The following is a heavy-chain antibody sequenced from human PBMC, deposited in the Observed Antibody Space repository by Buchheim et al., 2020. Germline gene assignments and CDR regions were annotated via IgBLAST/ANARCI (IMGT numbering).Heavy chain of an antibody. CDR2: INHSGST. CDR1: GGSFSGYY. Sequence: QVQLQQWGAGLLKPSETLSLTCAVYGGSFSGYYWSWIRQPPGKGLEWIGEINHSGSTNYNPSLKSRVTISVDTSKNQFFLKLSSVTAADTAVYYCARMVNSRDSFDDYDSSGYLPNDYWGQGTL. D-gene: IGHD3-22*01. J-gene: IGHJ4*02. V-gene: IGHV4-34*01. CDR3: ARMVNSRDSFDDYDSSGYLPNDY.